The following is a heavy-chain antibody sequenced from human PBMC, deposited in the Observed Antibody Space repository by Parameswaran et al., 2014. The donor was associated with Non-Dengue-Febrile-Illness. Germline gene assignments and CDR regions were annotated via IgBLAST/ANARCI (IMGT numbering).Heavy chain of an antibody. Sequence: PGKGLEWVSYISSSNSYTNYADSVKGRFTISRDNAKNSLYLQMNSLRAEDTAVYYCARSSLRGPYYYYYMDVWGKGTTVTVSS. CDR2: ISSSNSYT. J-gene: IGHJ6*03. CDR3: ARSSLRGPYYYYYMDV. D-gene: IGHD3-10*01. V-gene: IGHV3-11*06.